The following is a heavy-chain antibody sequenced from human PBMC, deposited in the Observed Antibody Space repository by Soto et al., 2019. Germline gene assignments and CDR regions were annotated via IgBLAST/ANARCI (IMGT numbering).Heavy chain of an antibody. CDR2: IDYSGKT. CDR3: ARGLSSGYDSYYFDY. D-gene: IGHD3-22*01. J-gene: IGHJ4*02. V-gene: IGHV4-38-2*02. CDR1: GYLISSGYY. Sequence: PSETLSLTCSVSGYLISSGYYWGWVRQTPGKRLEWLGSIDYSGKTYKNPSLKSRVSASVVLSQIQFSLILRSVTAVDTAVYFCARGLSSGYDSYYFDYWGQGTLVTVSS.